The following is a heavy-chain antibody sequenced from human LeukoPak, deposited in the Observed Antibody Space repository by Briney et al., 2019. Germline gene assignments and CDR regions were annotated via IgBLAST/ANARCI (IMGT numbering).Heavy chain of an antibody. CDR1: GLIVSNNY. V-gene: IGHV3-53*01. CDR3: AKDAAANVDYPYYFDY. CDR2: IRGSGGTT. J-gene: IGHJ4*02. Sequence: AGGSLRLSCAASGLIVSNNYMNWVRLAPGKGLEWVSTIRGSGGTTYYADSVKGRFTISRDNSRTTLYLLMNSLRAEDTAVYYCAKDAAANVDYPYYFDYWGQGALVTVSS. D-gene: IGHD4-11*01.